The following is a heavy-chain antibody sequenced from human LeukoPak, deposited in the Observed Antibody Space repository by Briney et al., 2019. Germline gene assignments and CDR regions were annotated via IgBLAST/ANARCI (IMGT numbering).Heavy chain of an antibody. D-gene: IGHD1-26*01. CDR3: ATSTRGGAPYYFDY. J-gene: IGHJ4*02. CDR2: INHSGSA. V-gene: IGHV4-34*01. Sequence: SETLSLTCAVYGGSFSGYYWSWIRQPPGKGLEWIGEINHSGSANYNPSLKSRVTISVDTSKNQFSLKLSSVTAADTAVYYCATSTRGGAPYYFDYWGQGTLVTVSS. CDR1: GGSFSGYY.